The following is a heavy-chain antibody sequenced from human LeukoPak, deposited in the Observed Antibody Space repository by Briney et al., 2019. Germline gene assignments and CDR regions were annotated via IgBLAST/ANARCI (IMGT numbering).Heavy chain of an antibody. D-gene: IGHD6-19*01. CDR3: ARVGYTCGWYRN. CDR2: ISSSSSYI. V-gene: IGHV3-21*04. J-gene: IGHJ4*02. Sequence: PGGSLRLSCAASGFTFSSYSMNWVRQAPGKGLEWVSSISSSSSYIYYADSVKGRFTISRDNSKNTLYLQMNSLRAEDTAVYYCARVGYTCGWYRNWGQGTLVTVSS. CDR1: GFTFSSYS.